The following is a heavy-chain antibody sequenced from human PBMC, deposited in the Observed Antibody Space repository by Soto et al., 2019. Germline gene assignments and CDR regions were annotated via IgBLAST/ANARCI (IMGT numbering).Heavy chain of an antibody. V-gene: IGHV1-3*01. D-gene: IGHD6-13*01. J-gene: IGHJ5*02. Sequence: GASVKVSCKASGYTFTSYAMHWVRQAPGQRLEWMGWINAGNGNTKYSQKFQGRVTITRDTSASTAYMELSSLRSEDTAVYYCARGVVELGIAAAGNWFDPWGQGTLVTVSS. CDR3: ARGVVELGIAAAGNWFDP. CDR1: GYTFTSYA. CDR2: INAGNGNT.